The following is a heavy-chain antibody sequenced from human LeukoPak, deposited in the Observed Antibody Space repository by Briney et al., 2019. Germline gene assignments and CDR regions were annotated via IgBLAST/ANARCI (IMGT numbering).Heavy chain of an antibody. V-gene: IGHV3-30*18. CDR1: GFTFSSYG. D-gene: IGHD6-19*01. CDR2: ISYDGSNK. CDR3: AKPTSSGWYSFDY. Sequence: GGSLRLSCAASGFTFSSYGMHWVRQAPGKGLEWVAVISYDGSNKYYADSVKGRFTISRDNSKNTLYLQMNSLRAEDTAVYYCAKPTSSGWYSFDYWGQGTLVTVSS. J-gene: IGHJ4*02.